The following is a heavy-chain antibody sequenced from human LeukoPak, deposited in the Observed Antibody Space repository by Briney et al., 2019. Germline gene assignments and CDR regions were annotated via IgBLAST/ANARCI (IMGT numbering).Heavy chain of an antibody. CDR2: IYYSGST. CDR1: GGSIRSYY. CDR3: ARIDNREYYFDF. V-gene: IGHV4-59*01. J-gene: IGHJ4*02. D-gene: IGHD1-14*01. Sequence: KPSETLSLTCTVSGGSIRSYYWTWIRQPPGEGLEYIGYIYYSGSTNYNPSLKGRVNISVDTSKNQFSLKLSSVTPADTAMYYCARIDNREYYFDFWGQGTLVTVSS.